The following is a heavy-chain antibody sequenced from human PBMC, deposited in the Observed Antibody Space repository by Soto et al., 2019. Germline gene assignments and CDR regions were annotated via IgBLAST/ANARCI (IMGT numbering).Heavy chain of an antibody. J-gene: IGHJ6*03. CDR3: AKDEKAATRYYYYYCMDV. CDR1: GFTFRSSP. Sequence: GGSLRLSCAFSGFTFRSSPMSWVRRAPGKGLEWVSGINGGDDSKHYAESVRGRFTISRDNSKNTLYLQMNSLRAEDTAVYYCAKDEKAATRYYYYYCMDVWGKGTTVTVSS. V-gene: IGHV3-23*01. CDR2: INGGDDSK. D-gene: IGHD2-15*01.